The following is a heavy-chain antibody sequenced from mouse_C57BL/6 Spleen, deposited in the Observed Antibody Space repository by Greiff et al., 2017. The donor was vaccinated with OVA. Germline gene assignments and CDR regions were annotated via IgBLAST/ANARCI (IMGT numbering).Heavy chain of an antibody. CDR1: GYTFTSYW. D-gene: IGHD1-1*01. CDR2: IYPGNSDT. CDR3: TRGPITTVVARDWYFDV. Sequence: VQLQQSGTVLARPGASVKMSCKTSGYTFTSYWMHWVKQRPGQGLEWIGAIYPGNSDTSYNQKFKGKAKLTAVTSSSTAYMELSSLTNEDSAVYYCTRGPITTVVARDWYFDVWGTGTTVTVSS. J-gene: IGHJ1*03. V-gene: IGHV1-5*01.